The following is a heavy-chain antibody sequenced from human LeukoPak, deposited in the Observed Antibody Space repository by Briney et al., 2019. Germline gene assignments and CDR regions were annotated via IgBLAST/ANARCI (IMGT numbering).Heavy chain of an antibody. CDR3: AREYCDSISYYFDY. Sequence: SETLSLTCTVSGGSISGYYWSWIRQPPGKGLEWIGEINHSGSTNYNPSLKSRVTISVDTSKNQFSLKLSSVTAADTAVYYCAREYCDSISYYFDYWGQGTLVTVSS. V-gene: IGHV4-34*01. CDR2: INHSGST. D-gene: IGHD3-22*01. CDR1: GGSISGYY. J-gene: IGHJ4*02.